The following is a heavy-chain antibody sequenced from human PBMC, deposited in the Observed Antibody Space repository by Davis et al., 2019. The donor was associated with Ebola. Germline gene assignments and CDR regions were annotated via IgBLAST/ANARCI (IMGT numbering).Heavy chain of an antibody. Sequence: ASVPVSCKASGYTFTNSYMHWVLQAPGQGLAWMGMIDPSGSPTYAQKFKGRVTMTRDTSTNTMYMDLTILRYEDTAIYYCAREANSPDSWGQGALVTVSS. CDR3: AREANSPDS. D-gene: IGHD2-8*01. J-gene: IGHJ4*02. CDR1: GYTFTNSY. CDR2: IDPSGSP. V-gene: IGHV1-46*01.